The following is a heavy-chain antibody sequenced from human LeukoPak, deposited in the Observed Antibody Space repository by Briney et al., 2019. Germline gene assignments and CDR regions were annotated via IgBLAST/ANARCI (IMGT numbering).Heavy chain of an antibody. J-gene: IGHJ4*02. CDR3: ARRHYDFWSGYFDC. CDR2: IIPILGIA. Sequence: SVKVSCKASGGTFSSYAISWVRQAPGQGLEWMGRIIPILGIANYAQKFQGRVTMTRDTSTSTVYMELSSLRSEDTAVYYCARRHYDFWSGYFDCWGQGTLVTVSS. V-gene: IGHV1-69*04. CDR1: GGTFSSYA. D-gene: IGHD3-3*01.